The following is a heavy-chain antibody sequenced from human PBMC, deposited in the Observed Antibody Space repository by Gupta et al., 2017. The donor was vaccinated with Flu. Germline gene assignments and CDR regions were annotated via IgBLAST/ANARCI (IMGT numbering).Heavy chain of an antibody. Sequence: QVQLVQSGTEVKKPGASVKVSCKASGYTFTSYGLTWVRQAPGQGLKWMGWISTYNGNANYPQKLQGRVTMTTDTSTSTAYMELRSLRSDDTAVYFRARFCSGDSCYTDDAFDIWGQGTMVTVSS. CDR3: ARFCSGDSCYTDDAFDI. D-gene: IGHD2-15*01. J-gene: IGHJ3*02. CDR2: ISTYNGNA. CDR1: GYTFTSYG. V-gene: IGHV1-18*01.